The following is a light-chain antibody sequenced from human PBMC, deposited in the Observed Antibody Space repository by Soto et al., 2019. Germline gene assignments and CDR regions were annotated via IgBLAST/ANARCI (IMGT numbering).Light chain of an antibody. Sequence: DIQMTQSPSTLSASVGDRVTITCRASQSISIWLAWYQQKPGKAPKILIYKASSLESGVPSRFSGSGSGTEFTLPISSLQPDDFATYYCQQYSTYTPRTFGQGTKVDIK. J-gene: IGKJ1*01. CDR2: KAS. V-gene: IGKV1-5*03. CDR3: QQYSTYTPRT. CDR1: QSISIW.